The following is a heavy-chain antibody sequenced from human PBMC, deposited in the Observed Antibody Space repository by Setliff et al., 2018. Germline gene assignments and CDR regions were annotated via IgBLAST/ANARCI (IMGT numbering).Heavy chain of an antibody. Sequence: GGSLRLSCGASGFIFNTYGMHWVRQAPDKGLEWVAFTWYDGINKYYADSVKGRFTISRDNSKNTLYLQMNSLRGEDTAVYYCAGGRGWRFDDWGQGTLVTVSS. V-gene: IGHV3-30*02. J-gene: IGHJ4*02. CDR2: TWYDGINK. CDR3: AGGRGWRFDD. CDR1: GFIFNTYG. D-gene: IGHD6-19*01.